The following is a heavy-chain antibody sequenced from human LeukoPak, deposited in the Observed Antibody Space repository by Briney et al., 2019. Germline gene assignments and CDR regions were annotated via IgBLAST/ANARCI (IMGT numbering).Heavy chain of an antibody. V-gene: IGHV3-48*01. CDR1: GFIFSNYD. CDR2: ISSSSSSI. Sequence: GGSLRLCCAASGFIFSNYDMDRVRQAPGKGLEWLSYISSSSSSIYYADSVKGRFTISRDNANNSLFLQMNSLRAEDTAVYYCARGGAARPDYWGQGTLVTVSS. J-gene: IGHJ4*02. CDR3: ARGGAARPDY. D-gene: IGHD6-6*01.